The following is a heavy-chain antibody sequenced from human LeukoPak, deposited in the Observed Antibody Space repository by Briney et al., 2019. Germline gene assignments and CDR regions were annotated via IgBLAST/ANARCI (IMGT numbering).Heavy chain of an antibody. CDR1: EFTFTTYG. CDR2: IWHDGSKE. V-gene: IGHV3-33*01. CDR3: GRDGDSSGWYSYLDY. J-gene: IGHJ4*02. Sequence: GRSLTLSCAASEFTFTTYGMHWVRQAPGKGLEWVAFIWHDGSKEFYADSVKGRFTISRDNSKNTLYLQMNSLRAEDTAVYFCGRDGDSSGWYSYLDYWGQGTLLTVPS. D-gene: IGHD6-19*01.